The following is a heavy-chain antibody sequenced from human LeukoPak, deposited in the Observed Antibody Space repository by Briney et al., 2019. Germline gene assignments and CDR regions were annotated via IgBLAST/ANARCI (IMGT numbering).Heavy chain of an antibody. V-gene: IGHV1-18*01. CDR3: ARAITIFGVVIIRY. CDR1: GYTFTSYG. CDR2: ISAYNGNT. J-gene: IGHJ4*02. Sequence: GASVKVSCKASGYTFTSYGISWVRQAPGQGLEWMGWISAYNGNTNYAQKLQGRVTMTTDTSTSTAYMELRSLRSDDTAVYYCARAITIFGVVIIRYWGQGTLVTVSS. D-gene: IGHD3-3*01.